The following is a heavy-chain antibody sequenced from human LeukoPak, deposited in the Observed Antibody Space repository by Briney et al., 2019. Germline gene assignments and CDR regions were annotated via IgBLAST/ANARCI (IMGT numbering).Heavy chain of an antibody. V-gene: IGHV4-39*07. D-gene: IGHD6-19*01. J-gene: IGHJ6*03. CDR1: GGSISSSSYY. CDR3: ARIRGGGRGWYSEIQIPVSYYMDV. Sequence: PSETLSLTCTVSGGSISSSSYYWGWIRQPPGKGLEWIGSIFYSGSTNYNPSLKSRVTISVDTSKNQFSLKLSSVTAADTAVYYCARIRGGGRGWYSEIQIPVSYYMDVWGKGTTVTVSS. CDR2: IFYSGST.